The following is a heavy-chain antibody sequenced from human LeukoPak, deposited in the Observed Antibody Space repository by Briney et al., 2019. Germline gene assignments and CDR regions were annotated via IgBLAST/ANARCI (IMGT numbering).Heavy chain of an antibody. Sequence: SETLSLTCTVSGGSISSYYWSWIRQPAGKGLEWFGRIYTSGSTNYNPSLKSRVTMSVDTSKNQFSLKLSSVTAADTAVYYCARDTLGYCSSTSCQDPYDAFDIWGQGTMVTVSS. D-gene: IGHD2-2*01. CDR2: IYTSGST. CDR1: GGSISSYY. J-gene: IGHJ3*02. V-gene: IGHV4-4*07. CDR3: ARDTLGYCSSTSCQDPYDAFDI.